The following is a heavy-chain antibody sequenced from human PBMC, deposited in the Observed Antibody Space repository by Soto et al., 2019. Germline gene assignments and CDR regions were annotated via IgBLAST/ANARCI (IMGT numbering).Heavy chain of an antibody. CDR2: IYPGDSDT. J-gene: IGHJ6*02. CDR3: ARGLSHASYYYYGMDV. V-gene: IGHV5-51*01. D-gene: IGHD3-16*01. CDR1: GYSFTSYW. Sequence: PGESLKISCKGSGYSFTSYWIGWVRQMPGKGLEWMGIIYPGDSDTRYSPSFQGQVTISADKSISTAYLQWSSLKASDTAMYYCARGLSHASYYYYGMDVWGQGTTVTVSS.